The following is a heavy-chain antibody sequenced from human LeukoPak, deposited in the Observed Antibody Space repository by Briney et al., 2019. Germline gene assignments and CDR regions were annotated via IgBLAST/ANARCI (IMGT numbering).Heavy chain of an antibody. CDR3: ARDRLGDYDHSGYYDK. CDR2: ICDSGRTI. J-gene: IGHJ4*02. V-gene: IGHV3-11*01. CDR1: GFTFSDYY. Sequence: GGSLRLSCAASGFTFSDYYMSWIRQAPGKGLEWISYICDSGRTIYYADSVKGRLTISRDNAKNSVYLQMNNLGAEDTAVYYCARDRLGDYDHSGYYDKWGQGTLVTVSS. D-gene: IGHD3-22*01.